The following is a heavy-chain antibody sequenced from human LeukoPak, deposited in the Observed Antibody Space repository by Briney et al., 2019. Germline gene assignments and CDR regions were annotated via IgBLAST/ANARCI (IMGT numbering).Heavy chain of an antibody. D-gene: IGHD2-2*01. CDR2: VNPNSGGT. J-gene: IGHJ6*02. V-gene: IGHV1-2*02. CDR3: ARVLVPAAIHANYYGMDV. Sequence: GASVKVSCKASGYTFTGYYMHWVRQAPGQGLEWMGWVNPNSGGTNYAQKFQGRVTMTRDTSISTAYMELSRLRSDDTAVYYCARVLVPAAIHANYYGMDVWGQGTTVTVSS. CDR1: GYTFTGYY.